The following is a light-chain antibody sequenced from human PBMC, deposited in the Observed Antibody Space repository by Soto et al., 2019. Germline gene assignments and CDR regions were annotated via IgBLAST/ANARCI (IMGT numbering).Light chain of an antibody. CDR3: CSYTSISTV. J-gene: IGLJ2*01. CDR1: SSVVGTYNR. V-gene: IGLV2-18*02. CDR2: EVS. Sequence: QSALTQPPSVSGSPGQSVTISCTGTSSVVGTYNRVSWYQQPPGTAPKLMIYEVSNRPSGVPDRFSGSKSGNTASLTISGLQPDDEADYYCCSYTSISTVFGGWTKLTAL.